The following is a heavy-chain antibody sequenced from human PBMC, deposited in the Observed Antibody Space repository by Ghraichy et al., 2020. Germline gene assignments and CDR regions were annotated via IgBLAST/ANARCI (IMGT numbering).Heavy chain of an antibody. CDR3: ARVVYCGGDCYYYFDF. V-gene: IGHV4-38-2*02. CDR1: GYSISSGYY. J-gene: IGHJ4*02. CDR2: IHHIGGT. D-gene: IGHD2-21*02. Sequence: SETLSLTCIVSGYSISSGYYWGWIRQPPGKGLEWIGGIHHIGGTYNNPSLKSRVTMSVDPSKNQLSLRLTSVTAADTAVYFCARVVYCGGDCYYYFDFWGQGTLVTVSS.